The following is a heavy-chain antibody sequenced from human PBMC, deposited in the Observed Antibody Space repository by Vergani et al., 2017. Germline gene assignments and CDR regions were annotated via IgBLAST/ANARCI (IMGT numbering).Heavy chain of an antibody. CDR2: IYSGGST. V-gene: IGHV3-53*02. Sequence: EVQLVETGGGLFQPGGSLRLSCAASGFTVSSNYMSWVRQAPGKGLEWVSVIYSGGSTYYADSVKGRFTISRDNSKNTLYLQMNSLRAEDTAVYYCARAPPTYYYYYYMDVWGKGTTVTVSS. J-gene: IGHJ6*03. CDR3: ARAPPTYYYYYYMDV. CDR1: GFTVSSNY.